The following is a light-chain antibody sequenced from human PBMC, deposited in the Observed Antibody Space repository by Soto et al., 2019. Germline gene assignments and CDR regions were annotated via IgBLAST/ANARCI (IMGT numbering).Light chain of an antibody. CDR2: DVN. CDR3: CSYAGSYPLF. Sequence: QSVLTQPRSVSGSPGQSVTISCTGTSSDVGGYNYVSWYQQHPGKAPKLMIYDVNKRPSGVPDRFSGSKSGNTASLTISGLQAEDEADYYCCSYAGSYPLFFGPGTKLTVL. CDR1: SSDVGGYNY. V-gene: IGLV2-11*01. J-gene: IGLJ1*01.